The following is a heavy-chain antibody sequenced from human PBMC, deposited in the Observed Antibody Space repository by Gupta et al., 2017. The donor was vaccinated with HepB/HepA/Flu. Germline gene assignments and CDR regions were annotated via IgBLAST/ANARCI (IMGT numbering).Heavy chain of an antibody. V-gene: IGHV3-23*01. Sequence: EVHVLESGGTLVQPGGSLRLSCEASGFTFSTSAMTWVRQAPGRGLEWVAGITDSSGGTFYADSVKGRFTVTRDNSKNTLYLQMNSVRADDTAEYYCAKVWGGYYFDYWGQGTLVIVS. D-gene: IGHD3-3*01. CDR2: ITDSSGGT. CDR3: AKVWGGYYFDY. J-gene: IGHJ4*02. CDR1: GFTFSTSA.